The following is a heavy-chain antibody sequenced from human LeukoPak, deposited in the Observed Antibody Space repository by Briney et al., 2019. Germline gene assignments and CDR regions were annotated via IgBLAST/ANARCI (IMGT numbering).Heavy chain of an antibody. V-gene: IGHV3-11*04. J-gene: IGHJ4*02. CDR3: ARDLRALGYCSRGSCYMLDY. CDR2: ISSSGSTI. CDR1: GFTFSDYY. Sequence: GGSMRLSCAASGFTFSDYYMSWIRQAPGKGLEWVSYISSSGSTIYYADSVKGRFTISRDNAKNSLYLQMNSLRAEDTAVYYRARDLRALGYCSRGSCYMLDYWGQGTLVTVSS. D-gene: IGHD2-15*01.